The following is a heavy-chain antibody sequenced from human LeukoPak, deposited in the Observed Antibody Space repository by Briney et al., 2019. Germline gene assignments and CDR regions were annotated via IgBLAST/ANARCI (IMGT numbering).Heavy chain of an antibody. CDR3: ALGSGGY. Sequence: PGGSLRLSCAASGFTFDDYAMHWVRQAPGKGLEWVSLISGDGGSTFHADSVKGRFTISRDNSKNSLYLQMNSLRTEDTALYYCALGSGGYWGQGTLVTVSS. CDR2: ISGDGGST. V-gene: IGHV3-43*02. D-gene: IGHD3-10*01. CDR1: GFTFDDYA. J-gene: IGHJ4*02.